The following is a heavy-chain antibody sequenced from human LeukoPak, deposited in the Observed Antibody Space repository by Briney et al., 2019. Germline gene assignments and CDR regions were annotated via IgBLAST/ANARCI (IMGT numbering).Heavy chain of an antibody. V-gene: IGHV4-59*11. CDR2: IYYSGTT. J-gene: IGHJ6*02. D-gene: IGHD2-15*01. CDR3: ARVGGFGYCSGGSCEV. Sequence: SETLSLTCTVSGGSISSHYWSWIRQPPGKGLEYIGYIYYSGTTYYNPSLKSRVTISVDTSKNQFSLKLSSVTAADTAVYYCARVGGFGYCSGGSCEVWGQGTTVTVSS. CDR1: GGSISSHY.